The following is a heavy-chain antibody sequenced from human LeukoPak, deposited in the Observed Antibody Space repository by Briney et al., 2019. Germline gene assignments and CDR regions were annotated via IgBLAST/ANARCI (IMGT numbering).Heavy chain of an antibody. CDR3: ARGGAYYDSSGYWLGLDY. Sequence: SETLSLTCTVSGGSISSYYWSWIRQPAEKGLEWIGRIYTSGSTNYNPSLKSRVTMSVDTSKNQFSLKLSSVTAADTAVYYCARGGAYYDSSGYWLGLDYWGQGTLVTVSS. D-gene: IGHD3-22*01. J-gene: IGHJ4*02. CDR2: IYTSGST. V-gene: IGHV4-4*07. CDR1: GGSISSYY.